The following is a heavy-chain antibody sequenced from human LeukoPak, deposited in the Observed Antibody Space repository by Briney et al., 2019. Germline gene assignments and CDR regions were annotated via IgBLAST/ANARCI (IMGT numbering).Heavy chain of an antibody. J-gene: IGHJ5*02. Sequence: GGSLRLSCAASGFAFSNYNMNWVRQAPGKGLEWVAVISYDGSNKYYADSVKGRFTISRDNSKNTLYLQMNSLRAEDTAVYYCARYLLAVRRGSWFDPWGQGTLVTVSS. CDR1: GFAFSNYN. V-gene: IGHV3-30-3*01. D-gene: IGHD6-6*01. CDR2: ISYDGSNK. CDR3: ARYLLAVRRGSWFDP.